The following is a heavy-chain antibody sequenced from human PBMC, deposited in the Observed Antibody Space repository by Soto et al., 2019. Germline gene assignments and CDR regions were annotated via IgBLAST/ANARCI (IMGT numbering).Heavy chain of an antibody. CDR3: ARATGQGEQLVHYYYGMDV. J-gene: IGHJ6*02. CDR1: GGTFSSYA. Sequence: QVQLVQSGAEVKKPGSSVKVSCKASGGTFSSYAISWVRQAPGQGLEWMGGIIPIFGTANYAQKFQGRVTITRDESPGTAYRGLSSLRSGDTAVYYCARATGQGEQLVHYYYGMDVWGQGTTVTVSS. CDR2: IIPIFGTA. V-gene: IGHV1-69*01. D-gene: IGHD6-6*01.